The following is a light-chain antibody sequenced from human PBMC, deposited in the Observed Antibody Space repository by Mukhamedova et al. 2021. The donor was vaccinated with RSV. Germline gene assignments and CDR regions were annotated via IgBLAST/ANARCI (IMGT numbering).Light chain of an antibody. J-gene: IGLJ2*01. V-gene: IGLV1-51*01. CDR2: DNN. CDR3: GTWDSSLSAVV. Sequence: KVTISCSGSSSNIGNNYVSWYQQLPGTAPKLLIYDNNKRPSGIPDRFSGSKSGTSATLGITGLQTGDEADYYCGTWDSSLSAVVF. CDR1: SSNIGNNY.